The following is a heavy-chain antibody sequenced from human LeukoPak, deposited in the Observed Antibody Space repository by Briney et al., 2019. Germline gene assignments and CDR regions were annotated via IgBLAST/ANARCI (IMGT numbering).Heavy chain of an antibody. V-gene: IGHV3-30*03. CDR1: GFSFNEYG. Sequence: GGSLRLSCVVSGFSFNEYGIHWVRQAPGKGLEWVAVVSYDGGHKYYADSVKGRFTISRDTSSDTVSLQMNSLRVEDTAVYYCARDRINMMVLGHDSGLDFWGQGTLVTVSS. J-gene: IGHJ4*02. D-gene: IGHD3-22*01. CDR3: ARDRINMMVLGHDSGLDF. CDR2: VSYDGGHK.